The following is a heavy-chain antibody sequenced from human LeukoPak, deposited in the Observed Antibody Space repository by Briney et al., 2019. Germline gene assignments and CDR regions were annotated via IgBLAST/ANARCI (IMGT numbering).Heavy chain of an antibody. V-gene: IGHV1-2*02. Sequence: ASVKVSCKASGYTFTGYYMHWVRQAPGQGLEWMGWINPNSGGTNYAQKFQGRVTMTRDTSISTAYMELSRLRSDDTAVYYCAKSRDGYNQVDIYWGQGTLVTVSS. D-gene: IGHD5-24*01. J-gene: IGHJ4*02. CDR1: GYTFTGYY. CDR2: INPNSGGT. CDR3: AKSRDGYNQVDIY.